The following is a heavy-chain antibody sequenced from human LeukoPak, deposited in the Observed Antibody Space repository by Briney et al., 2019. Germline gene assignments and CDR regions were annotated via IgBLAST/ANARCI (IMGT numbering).Heavy chain of an antibody. D-gene: IGHD6-13*01. CDR3: AGPPVYSRSWSFDY. J-gene: IGHJ4*02. Sequence: GESLKISCKGSGYSFTSYWIGWGRQMPGKGLEGMGIIYRGDSDTRYSPSFQGQVTISADKSMSTAYLQWSSLKASDTAMYYCAGPPVYSRSWSFDYWGQGTLVTVSS. V-gene: IGHV5-51*01. CDR1: GYSFTSYW. CDR2: IYRGDSDT.